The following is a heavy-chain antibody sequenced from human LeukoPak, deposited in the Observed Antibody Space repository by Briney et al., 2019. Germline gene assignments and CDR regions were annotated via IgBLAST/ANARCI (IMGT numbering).Heavy chain of an antibody. V-gene: IGHV6-1*01. CDR1: GDSVSSNSAA. Sequence: SQTLSLTCAISGDSVSSNSAAWNWIRQSPSRGLEWLGRTYYRSKWFINYAPFVKSRIIINPDTPKNQVSLQLNSVTPEDTAVYYCARSDCSSGRCPGVYNWGQGTLVTGSS. CDR2: TYYRSKWFI. CDR3: ARSDCSSGRCPGVYN. D-gene: IGHD6-19*01. J-gene: IGHJ4*02.